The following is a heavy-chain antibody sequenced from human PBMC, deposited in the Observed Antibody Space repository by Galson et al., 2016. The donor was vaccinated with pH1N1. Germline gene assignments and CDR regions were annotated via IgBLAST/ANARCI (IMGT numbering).Heavy chain of an antibody. CDR3: ASPSRPPRKIHLWSPNDAFDI. D-gene: IGHD5-18*01. V-gene: IGHV1-46*01. CDR1: GYSFTDYY. CDR2: IKPTGGDT. J-gene: IGHJ3*02. Sequence: SVKVSCKASGYSFTDYYVHWIRQAPGQGLEWMAIIKPTGGDTTYAQNFQGRVFVTRDTSMSTVYMEVTSLRSEDTAVYYCASPSRPPRKIHLWSPNDAFDIWGQGTMVTVSS.